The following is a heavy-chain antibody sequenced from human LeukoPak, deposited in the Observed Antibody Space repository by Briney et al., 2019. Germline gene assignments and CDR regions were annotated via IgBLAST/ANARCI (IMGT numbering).Heavy chain of an antibody. CDR1: GFTFSSYS. V-gene: IGHV3-21*01. CDR3: ARDRSLGTVWFGPKRYYYFDY. J-gene: IGHJ4*02. Sequence: GGSLRLSCAASGFTFSSYSMNWVRQAPGRGLEWVSSISSSSSYIYYADSVKGRFTISRDNAKNSLYLQMNSLRAEDTAVYYCARDRSLGTVWFGPKRYYYFDYWGQGTLVTVSS. CDR2: ISSSSSYI. D-gene: IGHD3-10*01.